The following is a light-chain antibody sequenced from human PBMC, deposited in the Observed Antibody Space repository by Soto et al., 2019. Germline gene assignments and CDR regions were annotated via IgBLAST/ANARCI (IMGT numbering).Light chain of an antibody. Sequence: SYELTQPPSLTVAPGQTARVTCEGDNLRTKNVHWYQQKPGQAPVLVLYDDRDRPSGIPDRFSGSNSGNTATLTVSRVDAGDEGDFYCQVWDTTTSRYVFGPGTKVTAL. CDR3: QVWDTTTSRYV. V-gene: IGLV3-21*02. CDR2: DDR. CDR1: NLRTKN. J-gene: IGLJ1*01.